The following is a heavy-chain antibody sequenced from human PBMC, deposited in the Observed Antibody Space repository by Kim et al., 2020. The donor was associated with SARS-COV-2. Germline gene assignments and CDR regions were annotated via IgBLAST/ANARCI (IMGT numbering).Heavy chain of an antibody. CDR3: ARQELRYFDWVGPGSWFDP. CDR1: GGSISSSSYY. V-gene: IGHV4-39*01. CDR2: IYYSGST. D-gene: IGHD3-9*01. Sequence: SETLSLTCTFSGGSISSSSYYWGWIRQPPGKGLEWIGSIYYSGSTYYNPSLKSRVTISVDTSKNQFSLKLSSVTAADTAVYYCARQELRYFDWVGPGSWFDPWGQGTLVTVSS. J-gene: IGHJ5*02.